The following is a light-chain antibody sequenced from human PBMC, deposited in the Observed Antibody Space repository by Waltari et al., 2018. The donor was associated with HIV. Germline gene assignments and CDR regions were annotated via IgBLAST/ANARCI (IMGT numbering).Light chain of an antibody. Sequence: SYELTQPPSVSVSPGQTAKITCSGDALPRKYAYWYQQASGQAPKLVIYEDNKRHSVIPERFSGSTSGTVATLTINGAQVEDEADYYCFSPDSSGDHYVFGTGTKVTVL. V-gene: IGLV3-10*01. CDR1: ALPRKY. J-gene: IGLJ1*01. CDR2: EDN. CDR3: FSPDSSGDHYV.